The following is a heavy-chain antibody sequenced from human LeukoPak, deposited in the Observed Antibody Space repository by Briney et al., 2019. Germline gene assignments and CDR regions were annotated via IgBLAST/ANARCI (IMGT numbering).Heavy chain of an antibody. V-gene: IGHV3-21*01. D-gene: IGHD2-2*03. CDR2: ISSSSSYI. CDR1: GFTFSSYR. CDR3: ARMDIVVVPAENHFDY. J-gene: IGHJ4*02. Sequence: GGSLRLSCAASGFTFSSYRMNWVRQAPGKGLEWVSSISSSSSYIYYADSVKGRFTISRDNAKNSMYLQMNSLRAEDTAVYYCARMDIVVVPAENHFDYWGQGTLVTVSS.